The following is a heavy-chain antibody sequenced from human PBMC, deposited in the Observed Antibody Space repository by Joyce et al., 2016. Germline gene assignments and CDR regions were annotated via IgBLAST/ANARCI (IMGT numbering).Heavy chain of an antibody. CDR2: IANDGNKK. CDR1: GFTFSNYG. Sequence: QVQLVESGGGVVPPGRSLRLSCAASGFTFSNYGMHWVRQAPGKGLEWVAVIANDGNKKYYADSVKGRFTISRDNSKNTLYLQMNSLRAEDTAVYYCAKRYDYVDYWGQGTLVTVSS. CDR3: AKRYDYVDY. D-gene: IGHD3-16*01. J-gene: IGHJ4*02. V-gene: IGHV3-30*18.